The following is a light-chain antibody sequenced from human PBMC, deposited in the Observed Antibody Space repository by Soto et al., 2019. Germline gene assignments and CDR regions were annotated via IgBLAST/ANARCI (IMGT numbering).Light chain of an antibody. J-gene: IGKJ1*01. CDR3: QQSYITPWT. Sequence: DIQMTQSPSSLSASVGDRVTITCRASQSISSYLNWYQQKPGKAPKLLIYAASSLQSGVPSRFSGSEYGPDFTHTISNLQPEDFANYYCQQSYITPWTFGQGTKVEIK. CDR2: AAS. V-gene: IGKV1-39*01. CDR1: QSISSY.